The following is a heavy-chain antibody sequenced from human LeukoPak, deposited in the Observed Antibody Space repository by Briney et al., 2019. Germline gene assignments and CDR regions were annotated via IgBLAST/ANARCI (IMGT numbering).Heavy chain of an antibody. CDR1: GGTISRYY. CDR2: IDYSGST. Sequence: SETLSLTCTVSGGTISRYYWGWIRQPPGKGLEWIAYIDYSGSTNYNPSLKSRLTISLDASKNQFSLKLSSVTAADTAVYYCARDRRRDLLHAFDIWGQGTMVTVSS. D-gene: IGHD1-26*01. J-gene: IGHJ3*02. CDR3: ARDRRRDLLHAFDI. V-gene: IGHV4-59*01.